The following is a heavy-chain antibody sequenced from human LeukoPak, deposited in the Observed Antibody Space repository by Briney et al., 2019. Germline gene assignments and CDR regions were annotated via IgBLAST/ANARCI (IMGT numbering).Heavy chain of an antibody. D-gene: IGHD6-19*01. J-gene: IGHJ3*02. Sequence: PSETLSLTCTVSGDYISNYYWSWLRQPAGKGLEWIGRMYISGNTNHNPSLNSRVTMSVDTSKNQFSLKLSSVTAADTAVYYCARDWSSGWSGDAFDIWGQGTMVTVSS. V-gene: IGHV4-4*07. CDR1: GDYISNYY. CDR2: MYISGNT. CDR3: ARDWSSGWSGDAFDI.